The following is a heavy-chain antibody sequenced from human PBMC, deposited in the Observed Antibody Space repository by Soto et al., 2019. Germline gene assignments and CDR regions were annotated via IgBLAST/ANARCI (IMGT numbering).Heavy chain of an antibody. D-gene: IGHD1-26*01. J-gene: IGHJ4*02. CDR3: ASGGSSTY. CDR2: ITSGSGAK. Sequence: GGSLRLSCAASGFIFDTYSMMWVRQAPGKGLEWVSYITSGSGAKFYADSVRGRFTISRDNAKNSLYLQMNSLRDEDTAVYYCASGGSSTYWGQGTLVTVSS. CDR1: GFIFDTYS. V-gene: IGHV3-48*02.